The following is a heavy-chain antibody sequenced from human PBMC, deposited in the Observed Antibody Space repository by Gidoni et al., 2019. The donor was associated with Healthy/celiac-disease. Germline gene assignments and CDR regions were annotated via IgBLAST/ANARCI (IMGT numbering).Heavy chain of an antibody. J-gene: IGHJ4*02. D-gene: IGHD2-2*01. CDR1: GYTFTGYY. Sequence: QVQLVQSGAEVKKPGASVKVSCKASGYTFTGYYMHWVRQAPGQGLEWMGRINPNSGGTNYAQKFQGRVTMTRDTSISTAYMELSRLRSDDTAVYYCARSKYCSSTSCSRAVDYWGQGTLVTVSS. V-gene: IGHV1-2*06. CDR3: ARSKYCSSTSCSRAVDY. CDR2: INPNSGGT.